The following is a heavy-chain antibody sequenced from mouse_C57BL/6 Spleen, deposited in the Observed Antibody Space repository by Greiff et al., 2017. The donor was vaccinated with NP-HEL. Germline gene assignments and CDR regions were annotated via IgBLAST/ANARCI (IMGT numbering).Heavy chain of an antibody. CDR1: GYTFTSYW. CDR2: IHPNSGST. Sequence: QVQLQQPGAELVKPGASVKLSCKASGYTFTSYWMHWVKQRPGQGLEWIGMIHPNSGSTNYNEKFKSKATLTVDKSSSPAYMQRSILTSEASAVYSCARAYDGYDEDAMDYWGKGASVTVAS. CDR3: ARAYDGYDEDAMDY. V-gene: IGHV1-64*01. D-gene: IGHD2-3*01. J-gene: IGHJ4*01.